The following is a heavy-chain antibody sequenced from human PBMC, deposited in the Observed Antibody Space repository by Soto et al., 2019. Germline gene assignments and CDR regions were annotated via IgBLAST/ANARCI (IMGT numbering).Heavy chain of an antibody. CDR1: GFTFSDYY. V-gene: IGHV3-11*01. CDR3: ARSNRSGYSYGMDV. J-gene: IGHJ6*02. Sequence: PGGSLRLSCAASGFTFSDYYMRWIRQAPGKGLEWVSYISSTGSTIYYADSVKGRFTISRDNAKNSLNLQMNSLRAEDTAVYYCARSNRSGYSYGMDVWGQGTTVPVS. D-gene: IGHD3-10*01. CDR2: ISSTGSTI.